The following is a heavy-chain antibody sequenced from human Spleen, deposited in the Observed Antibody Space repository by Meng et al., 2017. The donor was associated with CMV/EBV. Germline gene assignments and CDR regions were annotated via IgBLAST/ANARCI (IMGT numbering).Heavy chain of an antibody. CDR3: AKIDSYHYYYGMDV. V-gene: IGHV4-61*01. D-gene: IGHD3-9*01. CDR1: GGSVSSGNYY. Sequence: SETLSLTCSVSGGSVSSGNYYWTWIRQPPGKGLEWIGYVYYSGSTNYNPSLKSRVTISIDTSKNQFSLRLSSVTAADTAVYYCAKIDSYHYYYGMDVWGQGTTVTAP. CDR2: VYYSGST. J-gene: IGHJ6*02.